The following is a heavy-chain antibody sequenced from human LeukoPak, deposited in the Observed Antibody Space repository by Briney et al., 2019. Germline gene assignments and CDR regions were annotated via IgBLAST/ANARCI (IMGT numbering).Heavy chain of an antibody. D-gene: IGHD6-13*01. CDR2: INPNSGGT. CDR1: GYTFTGYY. CDR3: ARDLSYSSSWYDDAFDI. Sequence: ASVKVSCKASGYTFTGYYMHWVRQAPGQGLEWMGWINPNSGGTNYAQKFQGRVTMTRDTSISTVYMELSRLRSDDTAVYYCARDLSYSSSWYDDAFDIWGQGTMVTVSS. J-gene: IGHJ3*02. V-gene: IGHV1-2*02.